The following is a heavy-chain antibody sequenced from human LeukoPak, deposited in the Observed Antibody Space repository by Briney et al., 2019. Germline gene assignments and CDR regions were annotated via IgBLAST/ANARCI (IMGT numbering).Heavy chain of an antibody. J-gene: IGHJ6*02. CDR3: ARATSYSNYGMDV. CDR2: SNSDGSST. CDR1: GFTFSKHW. D-gene: IGHD4-11*01. V-gene: IGHV3-74*01. Sequence: AGSLTLTCAASGFTFSKHWMHWVWIGPGKGLVLVSRSNSDGSSTSYADSVKGRFTISRDNAKNTLYLQMNSLRAEDTAVHYCARATSYSNYGMDVWGQGTTVTVSS.